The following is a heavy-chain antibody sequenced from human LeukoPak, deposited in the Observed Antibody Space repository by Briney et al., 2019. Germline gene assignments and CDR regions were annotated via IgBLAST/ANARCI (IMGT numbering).Heavy chain of an antibody. V-gene: IGHV4-4*07. Sequence: SETLSLTCAVSGASISSHYWSWIRQPAGKGLEWIGRIYTGDNTNYNPSLKSRVTMSVDKSKNQFFLRLSAVTAADTAVYYCARHSSSWYDDYWGQGTLVTVSS. J-gene: IGHJ4*02. CDR2: IYTGDNT. CDR3: ARHSSSWYDDY. CDR1: GASISSHY. D-gene: IGHD6-13*01.